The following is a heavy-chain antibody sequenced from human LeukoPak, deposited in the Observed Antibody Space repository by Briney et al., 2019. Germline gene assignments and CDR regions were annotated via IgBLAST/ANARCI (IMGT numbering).Heavy chain of an antibody. CDR3: AREREEGPAALYYYYYGMDV. D-gene: IGHD2-2*01. J-gene: IGHJ6*04. V-gene: IGHV3-21*01. CDR1: RFTFSSYS. CDR2: ISKTSRYI. Sequence: PGGSLRVSCVGSRFTFSSYSMNWVRPAPGRGLEWVSSISKTSRYIYYADAVRGGSTIPSDNPKNALYLQMNSLRAEDTAVYYCAREREEGPAALYYYYYGMDVWGKGTTVTVSS.